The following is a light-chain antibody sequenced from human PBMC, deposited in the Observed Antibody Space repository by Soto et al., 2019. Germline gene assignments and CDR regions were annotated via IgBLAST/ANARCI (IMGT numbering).Light chain of an antibody. V-gene: IGKV3D-20*02. CDR2: DAI. CDR1: QSVSSSY. Sequence: EIVLTQSPGTLSLSPGERATLSCRASQSVSSSYLAWYQQKPGQAPRFLIYDAINRATGIPARFSGSGSGTEFTLTIGGLEPEEFGVYYCQQRSKWVTFGRGTKVDIK. CDR3: QQRSKWVT. J-gene: IGKJ4*01.